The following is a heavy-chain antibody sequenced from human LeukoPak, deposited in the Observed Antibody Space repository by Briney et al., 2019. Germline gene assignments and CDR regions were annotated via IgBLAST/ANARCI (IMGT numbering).Heavy chain of an antibody. CDR1: GYTFTSYA. D-gene: IGHD3-10*01. CDR3: ARVAAPLWFGESYFDY. J-gene: IGHJ4*02. V-gene: IGHV1-3*01. Sequence: ASVKVSCKASGYTFTSYAMHWVRQAPGQRLEWMGWINAGNGNTKYSQKFQGRVTITRDTSASTAYMELSSLRSEDTAVYYCARVAAPLWFGESYFDYWGQGTLVTVSS. CDR2: INAGNGNT.